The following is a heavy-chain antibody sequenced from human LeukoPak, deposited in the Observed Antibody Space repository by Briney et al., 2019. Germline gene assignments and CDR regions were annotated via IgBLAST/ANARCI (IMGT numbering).Heavy chain of an antibody. J-gene: IGHJ4*02. CDR2: ISSSSSYI. CDR1: GFTFNSYS. CDR3: ARGRGDFFDY. D-gene: IGHD3-10*01. Sequence: GGSLRLSCAASGFTFNSYSMNWVRQAPGKGLEWVSSISSSSSYIYYADSVKGRFTISRDNAKNSLYLQMNSLRAEDTAVYYCARGRGDFFDYWGQGTLVTVSS. V-gene: IGHV3-21*01.